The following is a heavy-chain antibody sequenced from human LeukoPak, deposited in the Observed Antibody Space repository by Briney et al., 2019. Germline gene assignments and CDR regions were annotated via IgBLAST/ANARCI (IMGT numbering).Heavy chain of an antibody. CDR3: ARLYWDYYYYMDV. J-gene: IGHJ6*03. Sequence: SETPSLTCTVSGGSFRSTTYYWGWIRQPPGKGLEWIGTIYYSGSTYYNASLESRVTISVDTSKNQFSLKLSSVTAADTAVYYCARLYWDYYYYMDVWGKGTTVTVSS. V-gene: IGHV4-39*01. CDR1: GGSFRSTTYY. D-gene: IGHD2-8*02. CDR2: IYYSGST.